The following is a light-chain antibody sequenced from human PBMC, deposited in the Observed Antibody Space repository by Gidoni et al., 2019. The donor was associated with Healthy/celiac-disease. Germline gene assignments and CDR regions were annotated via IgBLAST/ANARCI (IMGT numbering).Light chain of an antibody. J-gene: IGLJ2*01. Sequence: QSALTQPASGSGSPGSSITISCTGTSSDVGGYNYVSWYQQHPGKAPKLMIYDVSNRPSGVSNRFSGSKSGNTASLTISGLQAEDEADYYCSSYTSSSTVVFGGGTKLTVL. CDR2: DVS. V-gene: IGLV2-14*01. CDR3: SSYTSSSTVV. CDR1: SSDVGGYNY.